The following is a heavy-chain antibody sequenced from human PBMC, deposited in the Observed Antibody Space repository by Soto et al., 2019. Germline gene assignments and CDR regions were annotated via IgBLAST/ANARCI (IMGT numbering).Heavy chain of an antibody. V-gene: IGHV1-18*01. D-gene: IGHD2-2*01. CDR3: ARRFIPDKH. Sequence: QVHLVQSEGEVKKPGASVKVYCKTSGYTFSDYGVSWVRQAPGQGLEWMGWINTFNGNTKYERNFQGTVTFTIDTSTTTRFLGLTSLKCDDAGVYYSARRFIPDKHWGQGNRVSFPS. CDR1: GYTFSDYG. J-gene: IGHJ4*02. CDR2: INTFNGNT.